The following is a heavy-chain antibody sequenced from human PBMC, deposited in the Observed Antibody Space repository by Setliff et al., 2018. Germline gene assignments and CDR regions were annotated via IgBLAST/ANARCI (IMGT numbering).Heavy chain of an antibody. Sequence: KTSETLSLTCTVSGGSISSYYWSRIRQPAGKGLEWIGHIYIGGSANYNPSLKSRVTMSIDTSKNQFSLKLNSVTAADMAVYYCAREQWLDPPGYYYMDVWAKGTTVTVSS. CDR2: IYIGGSA. CDR3: AREQWLDPPGYYYMDV. V-gene: IGHV4-4*07. D-gene: IGHD6-19*01. CDR1: GGSISSYY. J-gene: IGHJ6*03.